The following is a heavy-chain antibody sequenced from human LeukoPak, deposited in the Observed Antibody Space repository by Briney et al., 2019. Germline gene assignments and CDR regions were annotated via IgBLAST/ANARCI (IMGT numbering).Heavy chain of an antibody. CDR3: ARSRPYCSSTSCYRYFDY. V-gene: IGHV4-59*01. J-gene: IGHJ4*02. D-gene: IGHD2-2*02. Sequence: SETLSLTCTVSGGSLSSYYWSWIRQPPGKGLEWIGYIYYSGSSNYNPSLKSRVTISVDTSKNQFSLKLSSVPAADTAVYYCARSRPYCSSTSCYRYFDYWGQGTLVTVSS. CDR2: IYYSGSS. CDR1: GGSLSSYY.